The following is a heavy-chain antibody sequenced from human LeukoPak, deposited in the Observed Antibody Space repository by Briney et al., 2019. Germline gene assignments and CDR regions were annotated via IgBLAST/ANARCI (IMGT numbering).Heavy chain of an antibody. CDR2: IKPSGIT. J-gene: IGHJ5*02. V-gene: IGHV4-34*01. D-gene: IGHD1-20*01. Sequence: SETLSLTCAIDGASLSAYHWTWLRQPPGKGLEWIGEIKPSGITNYNPSLKRRVTLSIDTSKNQFSLKVASVPAADMAVYYCARVRGCNVHNCLLGGWFDPWGQGTLVTVSS. CDR3: ARVRGCNVHNCLLGGWFDP. CDR1: GASLSAYH.